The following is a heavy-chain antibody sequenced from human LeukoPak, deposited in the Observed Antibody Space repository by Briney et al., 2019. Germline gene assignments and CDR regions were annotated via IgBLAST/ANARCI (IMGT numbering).Heavy chain of an antibody. CDR1: GFTFSSYG. D-gene: IGHD2-2*01. CDR3: ARDTSGYCSTSRCYGSWYFDL. V-gene: IGHV3-30*03. Sequence: GSLRLSCAASGFTFSSYGMHWVRQAPGKGLEWVAVISYDGSNKYYADSVKGRFTISRDNSKNTLYLQMNSLGAEDTAVYYCARDTSGYCSTSRCYGSWYFDLWGRGTLVTVSS. CDR2: ISYDGSNK. J-gene: IGHJ2*01.